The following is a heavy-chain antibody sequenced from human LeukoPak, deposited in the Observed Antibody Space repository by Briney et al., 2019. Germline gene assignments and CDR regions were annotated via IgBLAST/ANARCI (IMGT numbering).Heavy chain of an antibody. J-gene: IGHJ4*02. Sequence: SETLSLTYAVSGGSFSGYYWTWIRQPPGKGLEWIGEINHSGSANYNPSLKSRVTISLDTSKNQFSLKLSSVTAADTAVYYCARGQGTVTTHWGQGTLVTVSS. V-gene: IGHV4-34*01. CDR2: INHSGSA. CDR1: GGSFSGYY. CDR3: ARGQGTVTTH. D-gene: IGHD4-17*01.